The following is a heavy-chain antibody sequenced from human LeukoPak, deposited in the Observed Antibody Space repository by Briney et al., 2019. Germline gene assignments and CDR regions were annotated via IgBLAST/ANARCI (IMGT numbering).Heavy chain of an antibody. J-gene: IGHJ3*02. CDR2: IRSKANNYAT. D-gene: IGHD3-10*01. CDR3: AREAMVRGVPDAFDI. Sequence: GGSLRLSCAASGFTFSGSTMHWVRQASGKGLEWVGRIRSKANNYATAYATSVKGRFTLSRDDSKNTAYLQMNSLKTEDTAVYYCAREAMVRGVPDAFDIWGQGTVVTVSS. V-gene: IGHV3-73*01. CDR1: GFTFSGST.